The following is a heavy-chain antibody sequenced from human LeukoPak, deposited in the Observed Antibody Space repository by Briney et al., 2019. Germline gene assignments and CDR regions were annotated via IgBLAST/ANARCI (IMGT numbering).Heavy chain of an antibody. D-gene: IGHD5-18*01. CDR3: ARDNFFGFSYSWHFGY. CDR2: INPNSGGT. J-gene: IGHJ4*02. V-gene: IGHV1-2*02. Sequence: ASMKVSCKTSGYTFTGYFLHWVRQAPGQGLEWMGWINPNSGGTNYAQKFQDRVTMTRDTSISTAYMELSRLRSDDTAVYYCARDNFFGFSYSWHFGYWGLGTLVTVSS. CDR1: GYTFTGYF.